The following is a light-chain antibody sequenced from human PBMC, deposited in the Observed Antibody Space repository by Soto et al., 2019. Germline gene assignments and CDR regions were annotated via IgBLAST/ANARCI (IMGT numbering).Light chain of an antibody. CDR3: QQYGSSGT. CDR1: QSFSNNY. Sequence: EIVLTQSPGTLSLSPGERATLSCRASQSFSNNYLAWYHQKPGQAPRLLIYGASSRATGIAARFSGSGSGTDFTLTISRLEPEDFAVYYCQQYGSSGTFGQGTKVDI. J-gene: IGKJ1*01. CDR2: GAS. V-gene: IGKV3-20*01.